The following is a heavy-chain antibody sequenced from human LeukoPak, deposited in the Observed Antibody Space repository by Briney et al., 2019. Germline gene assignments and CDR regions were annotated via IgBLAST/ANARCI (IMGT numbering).Heavy chain of an antibody. D-gene: IGHD3-22*01. CDR2: IKHDGSEK. Sequence: GGSLRLSCAASGFTFSSYWMSWVRQAPGKGLEWVANIKHDGSEKYYVDSVKGRFTISRDNAKNSLYLQMNSLRAEDTAVYYCARDYDSSGYYYYYYGMDVWGQGTTVTVSS. CDR1: GFTFSSYW. CDR3: ARDYDSSGYYYYYYGMDV. J-gene: IGHJ6*02. V-gene: IGHV3-7*01.